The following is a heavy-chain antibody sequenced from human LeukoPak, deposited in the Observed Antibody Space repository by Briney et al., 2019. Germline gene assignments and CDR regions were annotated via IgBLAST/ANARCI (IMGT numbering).Heavy chain of an antibody. V-gene: IGHV3-21*01. J-gene: IGHJ4*02. Sequence: GGSLRLSCAASGFTFSSYSMNWVRQAPGKGLEWVSSISSSSSYIYYADSVKGRFTISRDNAKNSLYLQMNSLRAEDTAVYYCAREDVVVQYQGFDCWGQGTLVTVSS. CDR2: ISSSSSYI. CDR3: AREDVVVQYQGFDC. CDR1: GFTFSSYS. D-gene: IGHD2-15*01.